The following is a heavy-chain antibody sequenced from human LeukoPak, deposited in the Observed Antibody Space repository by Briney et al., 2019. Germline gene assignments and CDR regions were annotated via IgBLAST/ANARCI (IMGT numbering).Heavy chain of an antibody. Sequence: SETLSLTCTVSGGSISSGSYYWSWIRQPAGKGLEWIGRVYTSGSTNYNPSLKSRVTISVDTSKNQFSLKLSSVTAADTAVYYCARDALVGAGDYFDYWGQGTLVTVSS. J-gene: IGHJ4*02. CDR3: ARDALVGAGDYFDY. CDR2: VYTSGST. D-gene: IGHD1-26*01. V-gene: IGHV4-61*02. CDR1: GGSISSGSYY.